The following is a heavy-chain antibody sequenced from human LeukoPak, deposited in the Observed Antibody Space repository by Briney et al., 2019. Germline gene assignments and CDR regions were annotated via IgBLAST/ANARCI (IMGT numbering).Heavy chain of an antibody. CDR2: IIPIFGTA. D-gene: IGHD3-22*01. CDR3: ARGPPMITQDFDY. J-gene: IGHJ4*02. Sequence: GASVKVSCKASGGTFSSYAISWVRQAPGQGLEWMGGIIPIFGTANYAQKFQGRVTMTRDTSTSTVYMELSSLRSEDTAVYYCARGPPMITQDFDYWGQGTLVTVSS. CDR1: GGTFSSYA. V-gene: IGHV1-69*05.